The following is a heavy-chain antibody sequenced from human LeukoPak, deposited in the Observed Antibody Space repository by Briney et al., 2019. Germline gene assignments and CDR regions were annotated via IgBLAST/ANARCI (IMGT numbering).Heavy chain of an antibody. CDR2: INSDGSST. J-gene: IGHJ3*02. CDR1: GFTFSSYG. Sequence: GGSLRLPCAASGFTFSSYGMHWVRQAPGKGLVWVSRINSDGSSTSYADSVKGRFTISRDNAKNTLYLQMNSLRAEDTAVYYCARPYYDMSFDIWGQGTMVTVSS. V-gene: IGHV3-74*01. CDR3: ARPYYDMSFDI. D-gene: IGHD3-22*01.